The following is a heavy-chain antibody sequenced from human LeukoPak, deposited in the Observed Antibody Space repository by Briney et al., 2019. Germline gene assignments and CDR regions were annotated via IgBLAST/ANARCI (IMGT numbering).Heavy chain of an antibody. CDR3: VRQKQHCDGGSCFPPDC. V-gene: IGHV4-59*08. CDR1: GGSISSYY. J-gene: IGHJ4*02. D-gene: IGHD2-15*01. CDR2: IYYSGRA. Sequence: SETLSLTCTVSGGSISSYYWSWIRQPPGKGLEWIGYIYYSGRAYHNPSLRSRLTISVDTSKNQFSLKLNSVTATDTAIYYCVRQKQHCDGGSCFPPDCWGQGTLVTVSS.